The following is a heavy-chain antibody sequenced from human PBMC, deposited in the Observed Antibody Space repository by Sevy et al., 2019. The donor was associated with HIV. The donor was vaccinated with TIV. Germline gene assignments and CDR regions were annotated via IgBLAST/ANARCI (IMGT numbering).Heavy chain of an antibody. CDR3: ARRRTALVAGHYYGLDV. V-gene: IGHV4-61*01. D-gene: IGHD5-18*01. Sequence: SETLSLTCTVFGDSVSSGTYHWSWIRQPPGKGLEWIGYIYYSGTTNFNPSLRSRVTMSVDTSENQFSLKLNSMTAADTAVYYCARRRTALVAGHYYGLDVWGQRTTVTVSS. J-gene: IGHJ6*02. CDR2: IYYSGTT. CDR1: GDSVSSGTYH.